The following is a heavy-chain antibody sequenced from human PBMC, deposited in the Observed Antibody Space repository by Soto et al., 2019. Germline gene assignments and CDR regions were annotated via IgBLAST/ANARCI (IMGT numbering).Heavy chain of an antibody. J-gene: IGHJ5*02. CDR2: IIPIFGTA. CDR1: GGTFSSYA. CDR3: ARDLRSRWYPVGGFDA. Sequence: ASVKVSCKASGGTFSSYAISWVRQAPGQGLEWMGGIIPIFGTANYAQKFQGRVTITADESTSTAYMALSSLRSEDPAVYYCARDLRSRWYPVGGFDAWRQGTGVADSS. V-gene: IGHV1-69*13. D-gene: IGHD6-13*01.